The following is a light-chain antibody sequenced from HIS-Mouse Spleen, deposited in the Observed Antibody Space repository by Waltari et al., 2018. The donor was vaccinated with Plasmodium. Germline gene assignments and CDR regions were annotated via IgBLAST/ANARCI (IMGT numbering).Light chain of an antibody. Sequence: QSALTQPPSASGSPGPSVTISCTGTSSDVGGYNYVSWYQQHPGKAPKLWIYEVSKRPSGVPDRFSGSKTGNTASRTVSGLQAEDEADYYCSSYAGSNNLVFGGGTKLTVL. CDR2: EVS. CDR1: SSDVGGYNY. J-gene: IGLJ2*01. CDR3: SSYAGSNNLV. V-gene: IGLV2-8*01.